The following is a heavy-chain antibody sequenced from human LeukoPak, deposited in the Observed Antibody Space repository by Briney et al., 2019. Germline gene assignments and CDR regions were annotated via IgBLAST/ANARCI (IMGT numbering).Heavy chain of an antibody. D-gene: IGHD3-10*01. CDR2: LNPSGDRT. Sequence: VASVKVSCKASGYSFTSYYMHWVRQAPGQGLEWMGILNPSGDRTTYAQKFQGRVTMTTDTSTSTAYMELRSLRSDDTAVYYCARGRIGLLWFGEFPDAFDIWGQGTMVTVSS. CDR3: ARGRIGLLWFGEFPDAFDI. V-gene: IGHV1-46*01. J-gene: IGHJ3*02. CDR1: GYSFTSYY.